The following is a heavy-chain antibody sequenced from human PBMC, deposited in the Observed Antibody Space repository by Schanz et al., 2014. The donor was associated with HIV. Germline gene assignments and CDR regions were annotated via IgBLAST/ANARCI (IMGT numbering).Heavy chain of an antibody. D-gene: IGHD3-22*01. CDR1: GFTFNSYG. V-gene: IGHV3-30*18. J-gene: IGHJ6*02. CDR3: AKDRNYYDSRYRGKGNYYYYYGMDV. Sequence: QVQLVESGGGVVQPGRSLRVSCAASGFTFNSYGMHWVRQAPGKGLEWVAGISNDGSRKHFADSVKGRFTISRDNSKNTLYLQMKSLRAEDTAVYYCAKDRNYYDSRYRGKGNYYYYYGMDVWGQGTTVTVSS. CDR2: ISNDGSRK.